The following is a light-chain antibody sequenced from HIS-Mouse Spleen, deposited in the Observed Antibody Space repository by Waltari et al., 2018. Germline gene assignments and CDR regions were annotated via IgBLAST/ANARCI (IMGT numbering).Light chain of an antibody. J-gene: IGLJ3*02. CDR3: QVWDSSSDHPV. CDR2: DDS. CDR1: HIGSKS. V-gene: IGLV3-21*02. Sequence: SYVLTQPPSVSVAPGQTARITCGGTHIGSKSVHWYQQKPGRAPVLVVYDDSDRPSGIPERFSGSNSGNTATLTISRVEAGDEADYYCQVWDSSSDHPVFGGGTKLTVL.